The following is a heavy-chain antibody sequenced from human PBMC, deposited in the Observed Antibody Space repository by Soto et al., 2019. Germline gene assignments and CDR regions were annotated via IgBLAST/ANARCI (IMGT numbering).Heavy chain of an antibody. CDR3: AGGVGGSGLTLFGP. D-gene: IGHD6-19*01. CDR1: GGSVSSGSYY. J-gene: IGHJ5*02. V-gene: IGHV4-61*01. Sequence: TLSLTCTVSGGSVSSGSYYWSWIRQSPERGLEWVGYVHYSGSANYNPSLNTRLTMSVDRSKSQFSLRLGSVTDADTAVYFGAGGVGGSGLTLFGPWGRAPRVTVS. CDR2: VHYSGSA.